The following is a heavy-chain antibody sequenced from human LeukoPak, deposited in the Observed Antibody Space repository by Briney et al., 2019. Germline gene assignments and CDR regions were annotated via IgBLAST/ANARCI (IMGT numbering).Heavy chain of an antibody. V-gene: IGHV3-7*01. CDR2: IKEDGSEI. CDR1: AFTFSNYW. Sequence: PGGSLRLSCAASAFTFSNYWMSWVRQAPGKGLEWVANIKEDGSEINYVDSVKGRFTISRDNAKNSAYLQMNSLRAEDAALYYCARKNGMDVWGQGTTVTVSS. J-gene: IGHJ6*02. CDR3: ARKNGMDV.